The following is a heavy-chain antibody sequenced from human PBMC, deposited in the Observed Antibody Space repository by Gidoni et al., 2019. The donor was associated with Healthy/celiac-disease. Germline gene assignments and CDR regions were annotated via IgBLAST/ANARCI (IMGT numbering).Heavy chain of an antibody. J-gene: IGHJ6*02. CDR3: ARDRGLTTPLNYYYGMDV. V-gene: IGHV4-59*01. Sequence: QVQLQDSGPGLVKPSETLSLTCPVSGGSLRSYHWSLIRQPPGKGLEWIGYIYYSGSTNYNPSLKSRVTISVDTSKNQFSLKLSSVTAADTAVYYCARDRGLTTPLNYYYGMDVWGQGTTVTVSS. D-gene: IGHD2-15*01. CDR2: IYYSGST. CDR1: GGSLRSYH.